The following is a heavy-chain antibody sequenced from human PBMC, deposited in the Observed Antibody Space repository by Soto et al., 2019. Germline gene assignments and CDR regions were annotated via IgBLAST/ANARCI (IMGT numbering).Heavy chain of an antibody. CDR1: GASISSSGYY. CDR2: TYYSGGT. D-gene: IGHD4-17*01. V-gene: IGHV4-39*07. CDR3: ASRNYGDYESLDY. Sequence: ETLSLTCTVSGASISSSGYYWGWVRQPPGRGLEWIATTYYSGGTYYNPSLESRVTISVDTSKNQISLKLSSVTAADTAVYYCASRNYGDYESLDYWGQGTLVTVSS. J-gene: IGHJ4*02.